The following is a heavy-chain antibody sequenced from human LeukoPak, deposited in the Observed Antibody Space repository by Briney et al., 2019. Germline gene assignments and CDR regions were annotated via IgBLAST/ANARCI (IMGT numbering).Heavy chain of an antibody. J-gene: IGHJ6*03. CDR2: INSYGSST. CDR3: AVVAANHYYYYMDV. V-gene: IGHV3-74*01. D-gene: IGHD2-15*01. Sequence: GGSLRLSCAASGFTFSSYWMHWVRQAPGKGLVWVSRINSYGSSTSYADSVKGRFTISRDNAKNALYLQMNSLRAEDTAVYYCAVVAANHYYYYMDVWGKGTTVTVSS. CDR1: GFTFSSYW.